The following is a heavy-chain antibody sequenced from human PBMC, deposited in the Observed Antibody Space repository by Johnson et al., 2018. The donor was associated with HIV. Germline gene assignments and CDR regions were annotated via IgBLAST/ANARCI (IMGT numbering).Heavy chain of an antibody. CDR1: GFTFTSAW. J-gene: IGHJ3*02. CDR3: DYKNHLYLRIARMKTEDAAVYYFSTSQIWETFCAFAI. D-gene: IGHD3-22*01. CDR2: IKSKTDGGTT. Sequence: VQLVESGGGLVQPGGSLRLSCAVSGFTFTSAWMSWVRQSPGKGLEWVGRIKSKTDGGTTDYAAPVKGRFTISRDDSKNTLYLQMNSLKTEETAGHYCDYKNHLYLRIARMKTEDAAVYYFSTSQIWETFCAFAIWGQGTVVTVSS. V-gene: IGHV3-15*01.